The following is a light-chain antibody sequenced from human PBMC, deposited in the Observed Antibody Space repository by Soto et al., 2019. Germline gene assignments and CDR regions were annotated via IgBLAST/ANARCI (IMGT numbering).Light chain of an antibody. CDR2: KAS. J-gene: IGKJ5*01. CDR3: QQYGSSPPIT. V-gene: IGKV1-5*03. CDR1: QSISVW. Sequence: DIQMAQSPSTLSASVGDRVTITCRASQSISVWLAWYQQKAGKAPNLLIYKASRLESGVPSRFSGSGSGTEFTLTISSLQPDDFAVYCCQQYGSSPPITFGQGTDWRL.